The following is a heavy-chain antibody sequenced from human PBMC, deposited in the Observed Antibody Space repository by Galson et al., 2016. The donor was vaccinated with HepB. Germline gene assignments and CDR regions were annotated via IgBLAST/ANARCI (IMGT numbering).Heavy chain of an antibody. Sequence: SVKVSCKASGYSFTHRYLHWVRQAPGQALEWMGWITPFNGNTNHAQKFQDRVTITRDRSMSIAYMELSSLRSEDTAMYYCARSLVDIAVVPAEIYVLRLHQGPIGLPPGTLLQDHLWG. CDR2: ITPFNGNT. CDR1: GYSFTHRY. CDR3: ARSLVDIAVVPAEIYVLRLHQGPIGLPPGTLLQDHL. V-gene: IGHV1-45*02. J-gene: IGHJ6*01. D-gene: IGHD2-2*03.